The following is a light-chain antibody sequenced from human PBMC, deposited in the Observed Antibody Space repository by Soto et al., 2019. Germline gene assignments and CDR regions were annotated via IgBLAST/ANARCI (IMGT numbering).Light chain of an antibody. CDR3: TSYTAISPLYV. CDR1: RTDGDGHDY. CDR2: DVY. J-gene: IGLJ1*01. V-gene: IGLV2-14*03. Sequence: QSVLTQPASVSGSPGQSIAISCIGVRTDGDGHDYVSWYQQHPGQAPQLIIYDVYNRPSGVSDRFSGSKSGNTASLVISGLQAEDEADYFCTSYTAISPLYVFGAGTKVTVL.